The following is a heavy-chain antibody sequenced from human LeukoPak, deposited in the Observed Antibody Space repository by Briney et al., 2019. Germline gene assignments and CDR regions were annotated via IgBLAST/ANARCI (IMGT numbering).Heavy chain of an antibody. V-gene: IGHV1-3*03. CDR2: INAGNGNT. CDR1: GYTFTSYA. J-gene: IGHJ4*02. Sequence: ASVKVSCKASGYTFTSYAMRWVRQAPGQRLEWMGWINAGNGNTKYSQEFQGRVTITRDTSASTAYMELSSLRSEDMAVYYCARDHGGATPLDYWGQGTLVTVSS. D-gene: IGHD1-26*01. CDR3: ARDHGGATPLDY.